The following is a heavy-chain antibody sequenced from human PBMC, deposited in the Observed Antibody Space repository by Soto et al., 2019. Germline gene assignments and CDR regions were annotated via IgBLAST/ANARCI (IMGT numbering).Heavy chain of an antibody. D-gene: IGHD5-18*01. CDR2: TTAILGTR. Sequence: ASVKVSCKASGDTLSHYGVSWVRQVPGKGLEWMGGTTAILGTRDYAQKFQGRMTITSDESTTTSYMELNSLTSDDTAVYYCAAGDSSDTGDHWGQGTLVTVSS. J-gene: IGHJ4*02. CDR1: GDTLSHYG. V-gene: IGHV1-69*13. CDR3: AAGDSSDTGDH.